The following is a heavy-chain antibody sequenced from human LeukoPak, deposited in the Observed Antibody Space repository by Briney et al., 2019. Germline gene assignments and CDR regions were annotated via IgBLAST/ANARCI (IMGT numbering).Heavy chain of an antibody. J-gene: IGHJ4*02. V-gene: IGHV3-53*01. D-gene: IGHD3-10*01. CDR2: LYTGGDT. CDR1: GFSVSAHY. Sequence: PGGSLRLSCAVSGFSVSAHYMSWVRQAPGKGLECVSFLYTGGDTYYADSVKGRFTISRDNSNNTLYLQMNGLRAEDTAVYYCARGPGSRGIFDYWGQGTLVTVSS. CDR3: ARGPGSRGIFDY.